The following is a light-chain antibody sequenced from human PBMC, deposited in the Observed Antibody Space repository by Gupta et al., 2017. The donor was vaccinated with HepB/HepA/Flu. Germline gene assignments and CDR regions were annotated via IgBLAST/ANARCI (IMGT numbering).Light chain of an antibody. CDR2: AAS. CDR1: QGISSY. J-gene: IGKJ3*01. CDR3: QHRNSSPFT. V-gene: IGKV1-9*01. Sequence: DIQLTQSPSFLSASVGDRVTITCRASQGISSYLAWYQQKPGRAPKLLIYAASTVKSGVPSRFSGSGSGTEFTLTISSRQPEDFATYYCQHRNSSPFTFGHGTNVDIK.